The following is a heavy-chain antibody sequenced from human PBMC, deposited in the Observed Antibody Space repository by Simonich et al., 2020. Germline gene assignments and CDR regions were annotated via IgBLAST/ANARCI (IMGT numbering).Heavy chain of an antibody. V-gene: IGHV1-2*02. J-gene: IGHJ3*02. CDR3: ARNGLVGILKAFDI. CDR1: GYTFTGYY. D-gene: IGHD2-21*01. Sequence: QVQLVQSGAEVKKPGASVKVSCKASGYTFTGYYMHWVRQAPGQGLEWMGWINPTSGGKNYAQKLQGRVTMTRETSISTAYMELSRLRSDDTAVYYCARNGLVGILKAFDILGQGTMVTVSS. CDR2: INPTSGGK.